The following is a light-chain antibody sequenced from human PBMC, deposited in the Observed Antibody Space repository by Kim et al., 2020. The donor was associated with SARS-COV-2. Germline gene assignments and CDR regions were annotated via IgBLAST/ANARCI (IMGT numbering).Light chain of an antibody. Sequence: SSELTQDPAVSVALGQTVRITCQGDSLRSYCATWYQQKPGQAPILVIYGKNNRPSGIPDRFSGSSSGNTASLTITGTQAGDEADYYCNSRDSTDNVVFGG. CDR1: SLRSYC. CDR2: GKN. V-gene: IGLV3-19*01. J-gene: IGLJ2*01. CDR3: NSRDSTDNVV.